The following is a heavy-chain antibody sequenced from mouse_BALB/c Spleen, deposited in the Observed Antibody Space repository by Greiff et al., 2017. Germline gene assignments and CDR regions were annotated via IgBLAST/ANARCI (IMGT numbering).Heavy chain of an antibody. Sequence: QVQLKESGPGLVQPSQSLSITCTVSGFSLTSYGVHWVRQSPGKGLEWLGVIWSGGSTDYNAAFISRLSISKDNSKSQVFFKMNSLQANDTAIYYCASLPTYYYAMDYWGQGTSVTVSS. CDR2: IWSGGST. D-gene: IGHD5-5*01. CDR3: ASLPTYYYAMDY. CDR1: GFSLTSYG. V-gene: IGHV2-2*02. J-gene: IGHJ4*01.